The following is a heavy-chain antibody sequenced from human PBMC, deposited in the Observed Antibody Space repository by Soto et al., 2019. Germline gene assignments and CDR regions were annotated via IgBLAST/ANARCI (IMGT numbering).Heavy chain of an antibody. D-gene: IGHD3-10*01. Sequence: QVQLVQSGAEVKKPGASVKVSCKASGYTFTSYGVSWVRQAPGQGLEWMGWISGYNGNTNYAQKLQGRVTMTTDTSTSTAYMELRSLRSDDTAVYYCARAGKDDYGSGSPYYYGMDVWGQGITVTGSS. V-gene: IGHV1-18*04. CDR3: ARAGKDDYGSGSPYYYGMDV. CDR2: ISGYNGNT. J-gene: IGHJ6*02. CDR1: GYTFTSYG.